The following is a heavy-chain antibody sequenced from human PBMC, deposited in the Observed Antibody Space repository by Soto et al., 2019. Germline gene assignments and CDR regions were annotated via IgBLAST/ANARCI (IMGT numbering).Heavy chain of an antibody. D-gene: IGHD2-2*01. CDR1: GFTFSSYA. J-gene: IGHJ6*02. Sequence: QVQLVESGGSVVQPGRSLRLSCAASGFTFSSYAMHWVRQAPGKGLEWVAVISYDGSNKYYADSVKGRFTISRDNSKNTLYLQMNSLRAEDTAVYYCARVWVPAAMYGMDVWGQGTTVTVSS. CDR3: ARVWVPAAMYGMDV. V-gene: IGHV3-30-3*01. CDR2: ISYDGSNK.